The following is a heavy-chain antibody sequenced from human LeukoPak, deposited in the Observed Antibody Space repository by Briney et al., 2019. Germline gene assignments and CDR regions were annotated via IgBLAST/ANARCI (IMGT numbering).Heavy chain of an antibody. Sequence: GASVKVSCKASGYTFTSYGISWVLQAPGQGLEWMGWISAYNGNTNYAQKLPGRVTMTTDTSTSTAYMELRSLRSDDTAVYYCARDRRRQLDQDPFDYWGQGTLVTVSS. CDR1: GYTFTSYG. V-gene: IGHV1-18*01. D-gene: IGHD6-13*01. CDR3: ARDRRRQLDQDPFDY. CDR2: ISAYNGNT. J-gene: IGHJ4*02.